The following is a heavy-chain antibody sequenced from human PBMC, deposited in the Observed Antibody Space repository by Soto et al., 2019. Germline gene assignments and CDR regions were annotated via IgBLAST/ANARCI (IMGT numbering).Heavy chain of an antibody. CDR3: ALPYYDYVWGSYRPNFDY. V-gene: IGHV1-3*01. CDR1: GYTFTSNA. Sequence: GASVKVSCKASGYTFTSNAMHWVRQAPGQRLEWMGWINAGNGNTKYSQKFQGRVTITRDTSASTAYMELSSLRSEDTAVYYCALPYYDYVWGSYRPNFDYWGQGTLVTVSS. J-gene: IGHJ4*02. CDR2: INAGNGNT. D-gene: IGHD3-16*02.